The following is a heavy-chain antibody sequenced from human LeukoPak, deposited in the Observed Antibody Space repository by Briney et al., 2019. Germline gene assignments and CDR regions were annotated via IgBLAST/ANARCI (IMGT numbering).Heavy chain of an antibody. D-gene: IGHD2-21*02. Sequence: ASVKVSCKASGGTFSSYAISWVRQAPGQGLEWMGGIIPIFGTANYAQKFQGRVTITADESTSTAYMELSSLRSEDTAVYYCARSPLAYCGGDCYPYYFDYWGQGTLVTVSS. CDR3: ARSPLAYCGGDCYPYYFDY. CDR2: IIPIFGTA. V-gene: IGHV1-69*01. J-gene: IGHJ4*02. CDR1: GGTFSSYA.